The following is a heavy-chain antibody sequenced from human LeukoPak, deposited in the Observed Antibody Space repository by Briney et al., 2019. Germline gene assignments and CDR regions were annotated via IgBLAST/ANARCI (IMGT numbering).Heavy chain of an antibody. CDR1: GGTFSSYA. J-gene: IGHJ6*02. D-gene: IGHD2-2*01. CDR2: IIPILGIA. V-gene: IGHV1-69*04. Sequence: ASVKVSCKASGGTFSSYAISWVRQAPGQELEWMGRIIPILGIANYAQKFQGRVTITADKSTSTAYMELSSLRSEDTAVYYCARDGLGYCSSTSCSMGAYYYYGMDVWGQGTTVTVSS. CDR3: ARDGLGYCSSTSCSMGAYYYYGMDV.